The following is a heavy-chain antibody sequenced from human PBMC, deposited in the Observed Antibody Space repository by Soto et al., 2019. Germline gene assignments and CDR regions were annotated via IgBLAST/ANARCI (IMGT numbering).Heavy chain of an antibody. J-gene: IGHJ6*02. CDR2: ISRSSATTI. CDR3: ARDRLGYSYGNSMDV. CDR1: GFTLRTYS. Sequence: GGSLRLSCAASGFTLRTYSMNWVRQAPGKGLELISYISRSSATTIYYADSVKGRFTISRDNAKNSLYLQMNSLRDEDTAVYYCARDRLGYSYGNSMDVWGQGTTVTVSS. D-gene: IGHD5-18*01. V-gene: IGHV3-48*02.